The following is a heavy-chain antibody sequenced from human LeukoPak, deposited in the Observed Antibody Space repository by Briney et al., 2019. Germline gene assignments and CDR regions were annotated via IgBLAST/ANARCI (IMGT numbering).Heavy chain of an antibody. D-gene: IGHD2-21*02. J-gene: IGHJ1*01. CDR1: GGSISSYY. Sequence: SETLSLTCTVSGGSISSYYWSWIRQPPGKGLEWIGYIYHSGSTYYNPSLKSRVTISVDTSKNQFSLKLSSVTAADTAVYYCARPRGCGGDCYSRGYFQHWGQGTLVTVSS. CDR2: IYHSGST. CDR3: ARPRGCGGDCYSRGYFQH. V-gene: IGHV4-59*04.